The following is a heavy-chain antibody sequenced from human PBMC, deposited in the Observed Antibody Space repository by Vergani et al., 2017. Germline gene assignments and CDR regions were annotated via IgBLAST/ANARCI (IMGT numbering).Heavy chain of an antibody. CDR2: IIPIFGTA. J-gene: IGHJ3*02. CDR3: ARDRVYDYGGNSGVDALDI. D-gene: IGHD4-23*01. Sequence: QVQLVQSGAEVKKPGSSVKVSCKASGGTFSSYAISWVRQAPGQGLEWMGRIIPIFGTANYAQKFQGRVTITADESTSTAYMELSSLRSEDTVVYYCARDRVYDYGGNSGVDALDIWSQGTMVTVSS. CDR1: GGTFSSYA. V-gene: IGHV1-69*13.